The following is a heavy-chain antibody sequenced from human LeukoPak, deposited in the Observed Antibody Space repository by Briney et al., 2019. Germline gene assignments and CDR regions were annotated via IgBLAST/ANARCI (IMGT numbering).Heavy chain of an antibody. J-gene: IGHJ4*02. CDR1: GYTFTSYG. CDR2: INPNSGGT. D-gene: IGHD4-17*01. Sequence: ASVKVSCKASGYTFTSYGISWVRQAPGQGLEWMGWINPNSGGTNYAQKFQGRVTMTRDTSISTAYMELSRLRSDDTAVYYCARDRVRTTALIDYWGQGTLVTVSS. V-gene: IGHV1-2*02. CDR3: ARDRVRTTALIDY.